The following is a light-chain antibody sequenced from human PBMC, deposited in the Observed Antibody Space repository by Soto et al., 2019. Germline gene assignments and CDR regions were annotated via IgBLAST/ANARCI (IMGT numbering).Light chain of an antibody. Sequence: DIQMTQSPSTLSASVGDRVTITCRASQSISSWLAWYQQKTGIAPKLLIYKASSLESGVPSRFSGSGSGTEFTLTISSLQPDDFATYYCQQYNSSLFTFGPGTKVDIK. CDR2: KAS. J-gene: IGKJ3*01. V-gene: IGKV1-5*03. CDR3: QQYNSSLFT. CDR1: QSISSW.